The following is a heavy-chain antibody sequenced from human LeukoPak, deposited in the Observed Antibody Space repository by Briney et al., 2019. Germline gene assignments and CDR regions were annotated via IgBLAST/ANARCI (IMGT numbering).Heavy chain of an antibody. J-gene: IGHJ4*02. V-gene: IGHV1-18*01. CDR1: GYTYTTSG. CDR2: ISAYNGLT. Sequence: ASVKVSCKASGYTYTTSGISWVRQAPGQGLEWMGWISAYNGLTESAQRFQDRLTLTSDIATTTAYMELRSLSSDDTAVYYCARICCPASATWYPDDYWGQGTLVTVSS. D-gene: IGHD6-13*01. CDR3: ARICCPASATWYPDDY.